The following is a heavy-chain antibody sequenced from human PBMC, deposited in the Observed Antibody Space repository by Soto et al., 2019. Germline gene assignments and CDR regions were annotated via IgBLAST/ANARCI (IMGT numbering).Heavy chain of an antibody. CDR1: GGTFSSYA. CDR3: ARDAACSSTSCDGEGANWFDP. Sequence: QVQLVQSGAEVKKPGSSVKVSCKASGGTFSSYAISWVRQAPGQGLEWMGGIIPIFGTANYAQKFQGRVTITADESTSTAYMELSIVRSEDTAVYYCARDAACSSTSCDGEGANWFDPGASEPWSKSPQ. J-gene: IGHJ5*02. V-gene: IGHV1-69*01. D-gene: IGHD2-2*01. CDR2: IIPIFGTA.